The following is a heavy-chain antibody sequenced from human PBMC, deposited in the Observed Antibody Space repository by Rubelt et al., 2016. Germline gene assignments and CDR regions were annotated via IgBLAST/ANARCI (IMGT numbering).Heavy chain of an antibody. D-gene: IGHD1-1*01. CDR1: GGTFSSYA. CDR3: ARDTRDNWNDDPFDY. J-gene: IGHJ4*02. Sequence: VKVSCKASGGTFSSYAISWVRQAPGQGLEWMGRIIPILGIANYAQKFQGRVTITADKSTSTAYMELSSLRSEDTAVYYCARDTRDNWNDDPFDYWGQGTLVTVSS. CDR2: IIPILGIA. V-gene: IGHV1-69*04.